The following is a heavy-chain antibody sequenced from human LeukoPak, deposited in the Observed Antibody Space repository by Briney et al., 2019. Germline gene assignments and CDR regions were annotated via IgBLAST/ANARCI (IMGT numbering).Heavy chain of an antibody. J-gene: IGHJ3*02. Sequence: GGSLRLSCAASGFTFSDYYMSWIRQAPGKGLEWVSYISSSGSTIYYADPVKGRFTISRDNAKNSLYLQMNSLRAEDTAAYYCASNYWYYYGSGSDDAFDIWGQGTMVTVSS. D-gene: IGHD3-10*01. CDR1: GFTFSDYY. CDR3: ASNYWYYYGSGSDDAFDI. V-gene: IGHV3-11*01. CDR2: ISSSGSTI.